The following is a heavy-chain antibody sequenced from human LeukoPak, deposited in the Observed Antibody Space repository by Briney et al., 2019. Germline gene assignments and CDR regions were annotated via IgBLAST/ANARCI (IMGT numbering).Heavy chain of an antibody. D-gene: IGHD4-17*01. J-gene: IGHJ4*02. CDR2: IKQDGSEK. CDR3: ARASPNTVTTLQYFDY. CDR1: GFTFSSYW. V-gene: IGHV3-7*01. Sequence: GGSLRLSCAASGFTFSSYWMSWVRQAPGKGLEWVANIKQDGSEKYYVDSVKGRFTISRDNAKNSLYLQMNSLRAGDTAVYYCARASPNTVTTLQYFDYWGQGTLVTVSS.